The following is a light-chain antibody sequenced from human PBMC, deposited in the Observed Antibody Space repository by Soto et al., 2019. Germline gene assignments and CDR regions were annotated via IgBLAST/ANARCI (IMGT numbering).Light chain of an antibody. Sequence: EIVLTQSPATLSLSPGERATLSCRASQSINRHLAWYRQKPGQAPRLLIYDASNRATGIPARFSGSGSGTDFTLTISSLEPEDFGVYYCQQRRHWPPVTFGGGTKVEIK. CDR3: QQRRHWPPVT. CDR2: DAS. CDR1: QSINRH. J-gene: IGKJ4*01. V-gene: IGKV3-11*01.